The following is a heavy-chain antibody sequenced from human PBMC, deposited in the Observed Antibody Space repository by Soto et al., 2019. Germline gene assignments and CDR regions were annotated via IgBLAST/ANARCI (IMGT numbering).Heavy chain of an antibody. CDR3: ARGGYYDFWSSLGRWDYGMDV. J-gene: IGHJ6*02. CDR2: IIPIFGTA. Sequence: SVKVSCKASGGTFSSYAISWVRQAPGQGLEWMGGIIPIFGTANYAQKFQGRVTITADESTSTAYMELSSLRSEDTAVYYCARGGYYDFWSSLGRWDYGMDVWGQGTTVTVSS. CDR1: GGTFSSYA. D-gene: IGHD3-3*01. V-gene: IGHV1-69*13.